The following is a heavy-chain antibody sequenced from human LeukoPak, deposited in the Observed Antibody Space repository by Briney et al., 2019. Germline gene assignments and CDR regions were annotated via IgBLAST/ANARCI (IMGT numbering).Heavy chain of an antibody. J-gene: IGHJ4*02. CDR1: GFTFSSYS. D-gene: IGHD7-27*01. V-gene: IGHV3-48*04. CDR3: AMITGDRSY. CDR2: ITPSSSTI. Sequence: GGSLRLSCAASGFTFSSYSMNWVRQAPGKGLEWVSYITPSSSTIYYADSVKGRFTISRDSAKNSLYLQMNSLRAEDTAVYYCAMITGDRSYWGQGTLVTVSS.